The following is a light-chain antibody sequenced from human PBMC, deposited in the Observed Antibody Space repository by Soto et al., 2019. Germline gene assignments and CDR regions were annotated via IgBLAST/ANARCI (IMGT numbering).Light chain of an antibody. V-gene: IGKV3-11*01. Sequence: EIVVPQSPDTLSVSPGERTTLSGRTSQSVGSHLAWYQQKPGQVPRLLIYGSSNRATGIPVRFSGSGSGTDFTLTISSLEPEDFAVYYCQQRSNWPITVGEGKRLEIK. CDR3: QQRSNWPIT. J-gene: IGKJ5*01. CDR1: QSVGSH. CDR2: GSS.